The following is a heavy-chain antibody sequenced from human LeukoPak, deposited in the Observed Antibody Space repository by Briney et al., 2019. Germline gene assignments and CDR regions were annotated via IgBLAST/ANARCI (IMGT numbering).Heavy chain of an antibody. CDR3: ARKLGILTGYYYMDV. CDR2: IYSGGST. J-gene: IGHJ6*03. CDR1: GFTVSSNY. V-gene: IGHV3-66*01. D-gene: IGHD3-9*01. Sequence: GGSLRLSCAASGFTVSSNYMSWVRQAPGKVLEWVSVIYSGGSTYYADSVKGRVTISRDNSKNTLYLQMNSLRAEDTAVYYCARKLGILTGYYYMDVWGKGTTVTISS.